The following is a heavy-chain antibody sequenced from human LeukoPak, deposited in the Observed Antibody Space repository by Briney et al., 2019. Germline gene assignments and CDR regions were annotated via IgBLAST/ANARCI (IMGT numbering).Heavy chain of an antibody. CDR1: GFTFRSHA. J-gene: IGHJ4*02. D-gene: IGHD2-21*01. CDR3: AKDFRIGYSAHFDY. V-gene: IGHV3-23*01. CDR2: IYENGGTA. Sequence: GGSLRLSCVGSGFTFRSHAMSWVRQAPEKGLEFVSGIYENGGTAYYADSVKGRFSISRDNSKNTLYLQMDSLRGEDTAVYYCAKDFRIGYSAHFDYWGQGALVTVSS.